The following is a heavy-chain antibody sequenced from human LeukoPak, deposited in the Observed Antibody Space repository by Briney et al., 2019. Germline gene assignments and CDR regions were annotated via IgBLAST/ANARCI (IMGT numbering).Heavy chain of an antibody. CDR1: GSTFSSYW. CDR2: IKQDGSEK. J-gene: IGHJ4*02. Sequence: GGSLRLSCAASGSTFSSYWMSWVRQAPGKGLEWVANIKQDGSEKYYVDSVKGRFTISRDNAKNSLYLQMNSLRAEDTAVYYCARSLGTYYYGSGSYDYWGQGTLVTVSS. D-gene: IGHD3-10*01. V-gene: IGHV3-7*01. CDR3: ARSLGTYYYGSGSYDY.